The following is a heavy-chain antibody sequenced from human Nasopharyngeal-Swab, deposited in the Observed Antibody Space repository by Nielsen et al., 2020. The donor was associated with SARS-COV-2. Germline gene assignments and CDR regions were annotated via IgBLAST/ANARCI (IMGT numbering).Heavy chain of an antibody. V-gene: IGHV4-34*01. Sequence: SETLSLTCAVYGGSFSGYSWNWIRQSPGMGLEWIGEINHSANTNYNPSLKSRVTISVDTSKNQFSLKLTSVTAADTAVYYCVRQGLPMSVGAKHFDYWGQGTLVTVSS. CDR2: INHSANT. CDR3: VRQGLPMSVGAKHFDY. CDR1: GGSFSGYS. D-gene: IGHD1-26*01. J-gene: IGHJ4*02.